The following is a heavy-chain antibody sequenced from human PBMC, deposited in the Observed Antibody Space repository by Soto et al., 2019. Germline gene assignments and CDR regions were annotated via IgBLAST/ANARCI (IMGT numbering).Heavy chain of an antibody. CDR1: GGSFSPNY. CDR3: ARVALRLNYYDSSGYYPDAFDI. V-gene: IGHV4-30-4*08. J-gene: IGHJ3*02. D-gene: IGHD3-22*01. CDR2: IYYSGST. Sequence: SETLSLTCTVSGGSFSPNYWSWIRQPPGKGLEWIGYIYYSGSTYYNPSLKSRVTISVDTSKNQFSLKLSSVTAADTAVYYCARVALRLNYYDSSGYYPDAFDIWGQGTMVTVSS.